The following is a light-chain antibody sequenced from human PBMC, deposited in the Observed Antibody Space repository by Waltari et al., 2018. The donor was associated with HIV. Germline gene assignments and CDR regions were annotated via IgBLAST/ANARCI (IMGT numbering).Light chain of an antibody. V-gene: IGKV1-12*01. J-gene: IGKJ2*01. CDR3: LQANSFPYT. CDR2: NAY. Sequence: DIQMTQSPSSVSASVGDRVTITCRASQGTNNWVAWYQQKPGRAPKLLIYNAYRLQSGVPSRVSGSGSGTEFALTISSLQPEDFATYYCLQANSFPYTFGQGTKLEIK. CDR1: QGTNNW.